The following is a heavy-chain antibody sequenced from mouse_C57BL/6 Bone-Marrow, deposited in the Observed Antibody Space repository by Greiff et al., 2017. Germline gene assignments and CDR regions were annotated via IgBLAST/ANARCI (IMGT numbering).Heavy chain of an antibody. CDR2: IDPSDSYT. Sequence: QVQLQQPGAELVMPGASVKLSCKASGYTFTSYWMHWVKQRPGQGLEWIGEIDPSDSYTNYNQKFKGKSTLTVDKSSSTAYMQLSSLTSEDSAVYYCARRIITTYSAMSSCGEGASVTVSS. CDR3: ARRIITTYSAMSS. CDR1: GYTFTSYW. V-gene: IGHV1-69*01. D-gene: IGHD1-3*01. J-gene: IGHJ4*01.